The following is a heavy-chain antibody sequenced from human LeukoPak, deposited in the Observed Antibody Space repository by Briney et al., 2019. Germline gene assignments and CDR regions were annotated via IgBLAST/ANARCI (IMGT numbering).Heavy chain of an antibody. CDR1: GGSISSTTYY. V-gene: IGHV4-39*07. Sequence: ASETLSLTCTVSGGSISSTTYYWSWIRQPPGKGLEWIGEINHSGSTNYNPSLKSRVTISVDTSKNQFSLKLSSVTAADTAVYYCASSHLLYPNWYFDLWGRGTLVTVSS. CDR3: ASSHLLYPNWYFDL. D-gene: IGHD2/OR15-2a*01. J-gene: IGHJ2*01. CDR2: INHSGST.